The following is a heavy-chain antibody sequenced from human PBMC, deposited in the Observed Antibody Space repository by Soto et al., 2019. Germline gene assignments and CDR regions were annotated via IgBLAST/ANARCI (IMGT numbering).Heavy chain of an antibody. CDR3: ARVVAVAGHDAFDI. Sequence: ASVKVSCKASGGTFSSYTISWVRQAPGQGLEWMGRIIPFHGIANYAQKFQGRVTITADTSTSTAYMELSSLRSDDTAVYYCARVVAVAGHDAFDIWGRGTMVTVSS. CDR1: GGTFSSYT. V-gene: IGHV1-69*02. CDR2: IIPFHGIA. J-gene: IGHJ3*02. D-gene: IGHD6-19*01.